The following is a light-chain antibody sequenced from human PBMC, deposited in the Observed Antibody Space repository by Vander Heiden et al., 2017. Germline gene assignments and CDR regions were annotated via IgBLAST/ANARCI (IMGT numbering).Light chain of an antibody. CDR2: DVS. CDR3: SSYTSSSTLGTV. Sequence: QSALTQPASVSGSPGQSIPISCPGTSSDVGGYNYVSWYQQHPGKAPKLMIYDVSNRPSGVSNRFSGSKSGNTASLTISGLQAEDEADYYCSSYTSSSTLGTVFGGGTQLTVL. CDR1: SSDVGGYNY. J-gene: IGLJ7*01. V-gene: IGLV2-14*01.